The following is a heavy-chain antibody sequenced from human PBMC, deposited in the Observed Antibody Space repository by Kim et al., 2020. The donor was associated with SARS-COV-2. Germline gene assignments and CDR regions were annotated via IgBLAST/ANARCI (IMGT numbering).Heavy chain of an antibody. D-gene: IGHD3-10*01. J-gene: IGHJ4*02. CDR2: ISYSGSK. CDR3: ARVQVGSYVAY. CDR1: GDSFSSVAYY. Sequence: SETLSLTCAVSGDSFSSVAYYWSWIRRPPGRGLEWIGSISYSGSKYLNPPLQSRVTMSEDTSKNQFPLALSLVTAADTAAYFCARVQVGSYVAYWGQAAL. V-gene: IGHV4-30-4*02.